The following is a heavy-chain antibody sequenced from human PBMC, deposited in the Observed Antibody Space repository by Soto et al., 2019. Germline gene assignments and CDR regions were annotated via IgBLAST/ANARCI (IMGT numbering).Heavy chain of an antibody. CDR2: ISYDGSNK. CDR1: GFTFSSYG. J-gene: IGHJ4*02. V-gene: IGHV3-30*18. Sequence: QVQLVESGGGVVQPGRSLRLSCAASGFTFSSYGMHWVRQAPGKGLEWVAVISYDGSNKYYADSVKGRFTISRDNSKNALYLQMNSLRAEDTAVYYCAKERDDDYVDYWGQGTLVTVSS. CDR3: AKERDDDYVDY. D-gene: IGHD3-3*01.